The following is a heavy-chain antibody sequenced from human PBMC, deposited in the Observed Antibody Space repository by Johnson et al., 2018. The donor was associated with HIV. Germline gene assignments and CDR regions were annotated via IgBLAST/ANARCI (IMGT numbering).Heavy chain of an antibody. CDR1: GFTFSSYW. V-gene: IGHV3-7*03. Sequence: VQLVESGGGLVQPGRSLILSCAASGFTFSSYWMSWVRQAPGKGLEWVANIKQDGSEKYFVDSVKGRFTISRDNAKNSLYLQMNSLRAEDTALYYCARALRVVVVAATFDAFDIWGQGTMVTVSS. CDR2: IKQDGSEK. D-gene: IGHD2-15*01. CDR3: ARALRVVVVAATFDAFDI. J-gene: IGHJ3*02.